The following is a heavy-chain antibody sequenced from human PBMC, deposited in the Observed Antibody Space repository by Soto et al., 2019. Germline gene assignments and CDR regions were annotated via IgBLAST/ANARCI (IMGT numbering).Heavy chain of an antibody. V-gene: IGHV4-31*03. J-gene: IGHJ4*02. CDR2: IYYSGST. CDR3: ERVFSVTTLDD. Sequence: PXEALSLRCTVSGGSISSGSYDWSWIRQHPGKGLEWIGYIYYSGSTYYNPSLKSRVTISVDTSKNQFSLKLSSVTAADTAVYYCERVFSVTTLDDWGQGTLVTVSS. D-gene: IGHD4-17*01. CDR1: GGSISSGSYD.